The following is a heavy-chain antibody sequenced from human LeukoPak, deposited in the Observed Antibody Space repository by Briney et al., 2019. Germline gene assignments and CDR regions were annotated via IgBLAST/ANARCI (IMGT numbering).Heavy chain of an antibody. CDR3: ARERMVRGVIGWFDP. CDR1: GYTFTGYY. D-gene: IGHD3-10*01. Sequence: ASVKVSCKASGYTFTGYYMHWVRQAPGQGLEWMGWINPNSGGTNYAQKFQGRVTMTRDTSISTAYMELSRLRSDDTAVYCCARERMVRGVIGWFDPWGQGTLVTVSS. V-gene: IGHV1-2*02. J-gene: IGHJ5*02. CDR2: INPNSGGT.